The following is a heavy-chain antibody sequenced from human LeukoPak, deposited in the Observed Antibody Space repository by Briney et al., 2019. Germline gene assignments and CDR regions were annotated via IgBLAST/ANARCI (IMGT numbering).Heavy chain of an antibody. CDR3: ARDDGITNWFDP. V-gene: IGHV3-66*02. D-gene: IGHD1-14*01. J-gene: IGHJ5*02. CDR2: IYSGGST. CDR1: GFTVSSNY. Sequence: GGSLRLSCAASGFTVSSNYMSWVGQAPGKGLEWVSVIYSGGSTYYADSVKGRFTISRDNSKNTLYLQMNSLRAEDTAVYYCARDDGITNWFDPWGQGTLVTVSS.